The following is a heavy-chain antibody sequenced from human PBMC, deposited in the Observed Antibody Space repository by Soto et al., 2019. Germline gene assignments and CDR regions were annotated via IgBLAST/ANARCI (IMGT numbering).Heavy chain of an antibody. J-gene: IGHJ6*02. CDR3: ARSHCGGDCSPSYYSYGMDV. Sequence: PGESLKISCKGSGYSFTSYWIGWVRQMPGKGLEWMGIIYPGDSDTRYSPSFQGQVNISADKSISTAYLQWSSLKASDTAMYYCARSHCGGDCSPSYYSYGMDVWGQGTTVTDSS. CDR2: IYPGDSDT. CDR1: GYSFTSYW. V-gene: IGHV5-51*01. D-gene: IGHD2-21*02.